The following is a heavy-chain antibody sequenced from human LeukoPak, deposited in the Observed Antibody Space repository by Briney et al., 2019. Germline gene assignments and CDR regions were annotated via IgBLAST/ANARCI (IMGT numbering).Heavy chain of an antibody. V-gene: IGHV3-48*02. CDR2: ISSSSSTI. D-gene: IGHD6-13*01. Sequence: GGSLRLSCAASGFTFSSHSMNWVRQAPGKGLEWVSYISSSSSTIYYADSVKGRFAISRDNAKNSLYLQMNSLRDEDTAVYYCARDQKYSSTWNRVGYFDLWGRGTLVTVSS. CDR3: ARDQKYSSTWNRVGYFDL. J-gene: IGHJ2*01. CDR1: GFTFSSHS.